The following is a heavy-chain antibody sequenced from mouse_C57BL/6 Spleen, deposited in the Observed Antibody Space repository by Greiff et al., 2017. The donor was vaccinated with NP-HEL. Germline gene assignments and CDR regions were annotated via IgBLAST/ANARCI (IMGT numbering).Heavy chain of an antibody. V-gene: IGHV5-17*01. Sequence: EVQRVESGGGLVKPGGSLKLSCAASGFTFSDYGMHWVRQAPEKGLEWVAYISSGSSTIYYADTVKGRFTISRDNAKNTLFLQMTSLRSEDTAMYYWARPPYYSNRDYAMDYWGQGTSVTVSS. CDR2: ISSGSSTI. CDR1: GFTFSDYG. D-gene: IGHD2-5*01. CDR3: ARPPYYSNRDYAMDY. J-gene: IGHJ4*01.